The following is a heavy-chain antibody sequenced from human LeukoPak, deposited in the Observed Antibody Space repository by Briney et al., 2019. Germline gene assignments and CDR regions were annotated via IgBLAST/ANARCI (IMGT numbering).Heavy chain of an antibody. J-gene: IGHJ5*02. CDR1: GYTFTSYG. CDR2: ISSGGNT. CDR3: ARDFAWGSGGAPIDDNWLDP. D-gene: IGHD7-27*01. Sequence: GASVKVSCKASGYTFTSYGISWVRQAPGQGLEWMGWISSGGNTNYAPKFQDRATMTTDTSTSTAYMELRSLRFDDTAVYYCARDFAWGSGGAPIDDNWLDPWGQGTLVTVSS. V-gene: IGHV1-18*01.